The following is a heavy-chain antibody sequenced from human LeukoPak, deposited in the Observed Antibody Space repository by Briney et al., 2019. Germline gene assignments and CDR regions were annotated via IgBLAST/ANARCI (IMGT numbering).Heavy chain of an antibody. CDR2: ISFHGRDK. CDR1: GFIFSNAW. D-gene: IGHD2-15*01. Sequence: GGSLRLSCAASGFIFSNAWMNWVRQAPGKGLDWVAVISFHGRDKFYADSVKGRLTISRDNSQNTLFVQMNSLRVEDTAVYYCVRQDCSSGSCYLDYWGQGILVTVSS. V-gene: IGHV3-30*03. CDR3: VRQDCSSGSCYLDY. J-gene: IGHJ4*02.